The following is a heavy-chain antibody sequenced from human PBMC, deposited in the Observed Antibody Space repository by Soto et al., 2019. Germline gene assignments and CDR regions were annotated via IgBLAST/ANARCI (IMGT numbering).Heavy chain of an antibody. CDR2: FDPEDGET. D-gene: IGHD6-13*01. CDR3: ATDRDSSSWYDY. CDR1: GYTFTSYV. J-gene: IGHJ4*02. V-gene: IGHV1-24*01. Sequence: ASVKVSCKASGYTFTSYVMHWVRQAPGKGLEWMGGFDPEDGETIYAQKFQGRVTMTEDTSTDTAYMELSSLRSEDTAVYYCATDRDSSSWYDYWGQGTLVTVSS.